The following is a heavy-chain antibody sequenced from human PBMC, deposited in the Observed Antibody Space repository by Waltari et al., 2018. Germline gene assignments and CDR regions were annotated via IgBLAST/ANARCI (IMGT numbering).Heavy chain of an antibody. D-gene: IGHD1-26*01. CDR2: IIPIFGTA. CDR3: AREAGATGLGGDY. J-gene: IGHJ4*02. V-gene: IGHV1-69*05. Sequence: QVQLVQSGAEVKKPGSSVTVSCKASAGTFSSYALTWVGQAPGQGLEWRGGIIPIFGTANYAQKFQGRVTITTDESTSTAYMELSSLRSEDTAVYYCAREAGATGLGGDYWGQGTLVTVSS. CDR1: AGTFSSYA.